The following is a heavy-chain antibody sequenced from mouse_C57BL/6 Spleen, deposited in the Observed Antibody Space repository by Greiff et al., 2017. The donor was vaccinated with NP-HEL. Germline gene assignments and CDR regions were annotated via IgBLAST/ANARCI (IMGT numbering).Heavy chain of an antibody. D-gene: IGHD3-2*02. CDR2: IDPEDGDT. CDR3: TTRQLRLPSGFAY. CDR1: GFNIKDYY. Sequence: VQLQQSGAELVRPGASVKLSCTASGFNIKDYYMHWVKQRPEQGLEWIGRIDPEDGDTEYAPKFQGKATMTADTSSNTAYLQLSSLTSEDTAVYYWTTRQLRLPSGFAYWGQGTLVTVSA. J-gene: IGHJ3*01. V-gene: IGHV14-1*01.